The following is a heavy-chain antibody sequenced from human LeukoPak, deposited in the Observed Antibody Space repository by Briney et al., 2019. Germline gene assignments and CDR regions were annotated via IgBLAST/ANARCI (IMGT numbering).Heavy chain of an antibody. V-gene: IGHV4-34*01. CDR2: INHSGST. Sequence: PPETLSLTCAVYGGSFSGYYWSWIRRPPGKGLEWIGEINHSGSTNYNPSLKSRVTISVDTSKNQFSLKLSSVTAADTAAYYCARGVQQQLGRYYYYYYMDVWGKGTTVTVSS. D-gene: IGHD6-13*01. CDR1: GGSFSGYY. J-gene: IGHJ6*03. CDR3: ARGVQQQLGRYYYYYYMDV.